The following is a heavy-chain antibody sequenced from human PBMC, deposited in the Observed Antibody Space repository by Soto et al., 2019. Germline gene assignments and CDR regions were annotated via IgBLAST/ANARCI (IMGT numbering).Heavy chain of an antibody. CDR1: GFTFSSYG. CDR2: IWYDGSNK. Sequence: GGSLRLSCAASGFTFSSYGMHWVRQAPGKGLEWVAVIWYDGSNKYYADSVKGRFTISRDNSKNTLYLQMNSLRAEDTAVYYCARDLDEVLRYSPRNYYYGMDVWGQGTTVTVSS. CDR3: ARDLDEVLRYSPRNYYYGMDV. J-gene: IGHJ6*02. V-gene: IGHV3-33*01. D-gene: IGHD3-9*01.